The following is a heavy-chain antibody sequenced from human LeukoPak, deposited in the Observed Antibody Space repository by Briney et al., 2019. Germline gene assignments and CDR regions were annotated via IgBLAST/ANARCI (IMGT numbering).Heavy chain of an antibody. CDR2: MNPNSGNT. Sequence: GASVKVSCKASGGTFSSYAISWVRQATGQGLEWMGWMNPNSGNTGYAQKFQGRVTMTRNTSISTAYMELSSLRSEDTAVYYCARVLALIAAAVDDAFDIWGQGTMVTVSS. V-gene: IGHV1-8*02. CDR1: GGTFSSYA. D-gene: IGHD6-13*01. CDR3: ARVLALIAAAVDDAFDI. J-gene: IGHJ3*02.